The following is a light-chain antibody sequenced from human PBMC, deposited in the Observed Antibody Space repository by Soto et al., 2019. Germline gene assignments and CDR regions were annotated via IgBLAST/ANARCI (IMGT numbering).Light chain of an antibody. V-gene: IGKV3-20*01. CDR3: QQYGSSPLT. CDR1: QSCSSY. J-gene: IGKJ4*01. CDR2: GAS. Sequence: EIVLTQSPGTLSLSPGERATLSCRASQSCSSYLAWYQQKPGQAPRLLMYGASSRATGTPDRFSGSGSGTDFTLTISRLGPEDFAVYYCQQYGSSPLTVGGGTKVDSK.